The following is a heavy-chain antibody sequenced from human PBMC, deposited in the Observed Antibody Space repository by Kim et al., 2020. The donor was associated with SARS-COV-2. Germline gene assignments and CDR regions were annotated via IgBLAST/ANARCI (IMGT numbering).Heavy chain of an antibody. J-gene: IGHJ4*02. CDR1: GGSFSGYY. V-gene: IGHV4-34*01. CDR3: ARKGKRQLQN. D-gene: IGHD2-2*01. CDR2: INHSGST. Sequence: SETLSLTCAVYGGSFSGYYWSWIRQPPGKGLEWIGEINHSGSTNYNPSLKSRVTISVDTSKNQFSLKLSSVTAADTAVYYCARKGKRQLQNWGQGTLVTV.